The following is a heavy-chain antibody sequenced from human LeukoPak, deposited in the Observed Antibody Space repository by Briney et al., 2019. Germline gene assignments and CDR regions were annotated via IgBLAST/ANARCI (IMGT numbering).Heavy chain of an antibody. V-gene: IGHV4-39*07. Sequence: PSETLSLTCTVSGGSISSSSYYWGWIRQPPGKGLEWIGSIYYSGYTYYNPSLESRVTISVDTSKNQFSLKLSSVTAADTAVYYCARESGDYYYYYHMDVWGKGTTVTVSS. D-gene: IGHD7-27*01. CDR3: ARESGDYYYYYHMDV. CDR2: IYYSGYT. J-gene: IGHJ6*03. CDR1: GGSISSSSYY.